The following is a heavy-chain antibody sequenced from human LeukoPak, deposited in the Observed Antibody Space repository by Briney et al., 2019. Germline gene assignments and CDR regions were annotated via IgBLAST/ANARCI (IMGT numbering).Heavy chain of an antibody. Sequence: GGSLRLSCAASGFMFNNYWMNWLRQAPGKGLEWVANIKPDGSETYYVDSVKGRFIISRDHAKNSVYLLMNSLRAEDTAVYYRIPSIGGQGILVTVSS. CDR3: IPSI. CDR1: GFMFNNYW. J-gene: IGHJ4*02. D-gene: IGHD2/OR15-2a*01. CDR2: IKPDGSET. V-gene: IGHV3-7*01.